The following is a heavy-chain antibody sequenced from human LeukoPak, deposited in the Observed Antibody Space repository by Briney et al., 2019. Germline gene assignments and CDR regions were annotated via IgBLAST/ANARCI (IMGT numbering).Heavy chain of an antibody. CDR3: ARAYYYDSSGDDAFDI. Sequence: PGGSLRLSCAASGFTFSSFSMNWVRQAPGKGLEWVSSISSSGSYIYYADSVKGRFTISRDNAKNSLYLQMNSLRAEDTAVYYCARAYYYDSSGDDAFDIWGQGTMVTVSS. CDR2: ISSSGSYI. D-gene: IGHD3-22*01. CDR1: GFTFSSFS. V-gene: IGHV3-21*01. J-gene: IGHJ3*02.